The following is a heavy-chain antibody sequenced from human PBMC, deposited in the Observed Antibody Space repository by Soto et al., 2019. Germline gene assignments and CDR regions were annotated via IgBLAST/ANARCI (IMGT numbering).Heavy chain of an antibody. CDR1: GFTFSSYW. V-gene: IGHV3-74*01. D-gene: IGHD6-13*01. CDR2: INSDGSST. Sequence: GGSLRLSCAASGFTFSSYWMHWVRQAPGKGLVWVSRINSDGSSTSYADSVKGRFTISRDNAKNTLYLQMNSLRAEDTAVYYCARSSLIAAAAYWGQGTLVTVSS. J-gene: IGHJ4*02. CDR3: ARSSLIAAAAY.